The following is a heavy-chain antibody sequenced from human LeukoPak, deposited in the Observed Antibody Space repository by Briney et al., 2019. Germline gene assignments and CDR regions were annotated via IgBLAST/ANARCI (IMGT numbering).Heavy chain of an antibody. CDR2: IYYSGST. V-gene: IGHV4-59*01. CDR3: ARVRVVPAAMWAPAFDP. D-gene: IGHD2-2*01. Sequence: SETLSLTCTVSGGSISSYYWSWIRQPPGKGLEWIGYIYYSGSTNYNPSLKSRVTISVDTSKNQFSLKLSSVTAADTAVYYCARVRVVPAAMWAPAFDPWGQGTLVTVSS. J-gene: IGHJ5*02. CDR1: GGSISSYY.